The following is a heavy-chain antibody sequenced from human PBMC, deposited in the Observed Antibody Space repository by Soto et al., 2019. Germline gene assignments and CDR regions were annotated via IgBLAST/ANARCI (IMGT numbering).Heavy chain of an antibody. J-gene: IGHJ4*02. CDR1: GFSLSTSGVG. V-gene: IGHV2-5*02. D-gene: IGHD3-9*01. Sequence: QITLKESGPTLVKPTQTLTLTCTFSGFSLSTSGVGVGWIRQPPGKALEWLALIYWDDDKRYSPSLKSRLTIPKVPLQNQVVLKKTNMDPFGTAKYYCAQKGPYYDILTCYSWTIGYWGQGTLVTVSS. CDR3: AQKGPYYDILTCYSWTIGY. CDR2: IYWDDDK.